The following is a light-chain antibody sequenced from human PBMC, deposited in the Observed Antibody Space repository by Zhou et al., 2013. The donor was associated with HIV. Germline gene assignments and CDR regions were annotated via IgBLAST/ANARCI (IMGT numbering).Light chain of an antibody. Sequence: DIQMTQSPSSLSASVGDRVTITCRASQGISNYLAWYQQKPGKVPKLLIYAASTLELGVPSRFSGNGSGTDFTLTISSLQPEDVAVYYCQKYNSVPQCTFGPGTEVGDQT. J-gene: IGKJ2*02. CDR1: QGISNY. CDR3: QKYNSVPQCT. V-gene: IGKV1-27*01. CDR2: AAS.